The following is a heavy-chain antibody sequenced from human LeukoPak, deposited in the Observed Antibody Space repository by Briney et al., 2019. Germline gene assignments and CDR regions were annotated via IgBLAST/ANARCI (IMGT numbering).Heavy chain of an antibody. CDR1: GGSISSYNSY. Sequence: SETLSLTCTVSGGSISSYNSYWGWIRQPPGKGLEWIGSIYYSGSTYYNPSLKSRVTISVDTSKNQFSLKLSSVTAADTAVYYCARQAPTYSSRGWFDPWGQGTLVTVSS. J-gene: IGHJ5*02. D-gene: IGHD6-13*01. V-gene: IGHV4-39*01. CDR2: IYYSGST. CDR3: ARQAPTYSSRGWFDP.